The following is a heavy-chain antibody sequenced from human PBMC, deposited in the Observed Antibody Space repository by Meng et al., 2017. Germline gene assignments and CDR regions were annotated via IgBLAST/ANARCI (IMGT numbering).Heavy chain of an antibody. CDR2: INHSGST. CDR3: ARRGIAARPFYY. CDR1: GGSFSGYY. V-gene: IGHV4-34*01. D-gene: IGHD6-6*01. Sequence: QVQLQQWGAGLLKPSEHLSLTCAVYGGSFSGYYWSWIRQPPGKGLEWIGEINHSGSTNYNPSLKSRVTISVDTSKNQFSLKLSSVTAADTAVYYCARRGIAARPFYYWGQGTLVTVSS. J-gene: IGHJ4*02.